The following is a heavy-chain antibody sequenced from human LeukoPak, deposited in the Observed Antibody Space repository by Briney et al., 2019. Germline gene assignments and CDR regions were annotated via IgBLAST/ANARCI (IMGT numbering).Heavy chain of an antibody. D-gene: IGHD7-27*01. CDR1: GFIFSTYT. Sequence: GGSLRLSCAASGFIFSTYTMSWVRQAPGKGLEWVSAISGSGGSTYYADSVKGRFTISRDNSKNTLHLQMNSLRAEETAVYYCARGRGSNWGPFDYWGQGTLVTVSS. J-gene: IGHJ4*02. CDR3: ARGRGSNWGPFDY. CDR2: ISGSGGST. V-gene: IGHV3-23*01.